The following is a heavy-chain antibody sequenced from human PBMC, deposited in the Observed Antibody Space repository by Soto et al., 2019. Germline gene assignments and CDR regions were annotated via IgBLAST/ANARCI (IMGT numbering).Heavy chain of an antibody. CDR2: INPKSGDT. D-gene: IGHD3-10*01. V-gene: IGHV1-2*02. J-gene: IGHJ6*02. Sequence: ASVKVSCKSSGYTFTDYYIHWARQAPGQGLEWMGWINPKSGDTKYAQQFQGRVTMTRDTSISTAYMELSRLRSDDTSMYYCAREVRNGMDVWGRGTTVTVSS. CDR3: AREVRNGMDV. CDR1: GYTFTDYY.